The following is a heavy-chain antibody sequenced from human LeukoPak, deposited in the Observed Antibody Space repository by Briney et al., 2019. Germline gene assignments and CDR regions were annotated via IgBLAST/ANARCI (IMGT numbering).Heavy chain of an antibody. D-gene: IGHD3-22*01. J-gene: IGHJ6*03. CDR2: INHSGST. CDR3: ARQSGRYDSSGYYSYYYYYYMDV. V-gene: IGHV4-34*01. Sequence: PSETLSLTCAVYGGSFSGYYWSWLRQPPGKGLEWIGEINHSGSTNYKPSLKSRVTISVDTSKNQFSLKLSSVTPADTAVYYCARQSGRYDSSGYYSYYYYYYMDVWGKGTTVTISS. CDR1: GGSFSGYY.